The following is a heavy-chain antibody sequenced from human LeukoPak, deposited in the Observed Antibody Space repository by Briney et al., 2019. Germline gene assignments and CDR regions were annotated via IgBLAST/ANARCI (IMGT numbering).Heavy chain of an antibody. CDR3: AREGGSVLPADMKNFDY. Sequence: HSGGSLRLSCAASGFTFSSYWMSWVRQALGKGLEWVANIKQDGSEKYYVDSVKGRFTISRDNAKNSLYLQMNSLRADDTAVYYCAREGGSVLPADMKNFDYWGQGTLVTVSS. V-gene: IGHV3-7*03. D-gene: IGHD2-2*01. J-gene: IGHJ4*02. CDR2: IKQDGSEK. CDR1: GFTFSSYW.